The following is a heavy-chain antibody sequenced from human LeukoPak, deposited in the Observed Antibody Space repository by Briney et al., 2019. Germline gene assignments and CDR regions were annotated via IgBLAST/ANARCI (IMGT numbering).Heavy chain of an antibody. CDR3: AREANSPTARYWYFDL. J-gene: IGHJ2*01. CDR1: GGSVSSYY. CDR2: VYYSGST. V-gene: IGHV4-59*02. Sequence: AETLSLTCTVSGGSVSSYYWSWMRQSPGKGLEWIGYVYYSGSTNYNPALKSRVTISLDTSENQFSLKLSSVTAADTAVYYCAREANSPTARYWYFDLWGRGTQVTVSS. D-gene: IGHD2-21*01.